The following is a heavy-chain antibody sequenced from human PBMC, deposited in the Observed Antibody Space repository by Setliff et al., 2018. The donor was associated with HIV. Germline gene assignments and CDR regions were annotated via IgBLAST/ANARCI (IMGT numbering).Heavy chain of an antibody. J-gene: IGHJ5*02. D-gene: IGHD3-9*01. Sequence: SETLSLTCTVSGGSLSTDGYYWSWIRQPAGKGLEWIGHVYTSGSTDYNPSLKSRATISVETSKRQFSLNLTSVTAADTAMYFCAIQRGDVDWYLSVVHWGQGKLVTAPQ. CDR2: VYTSGST. CDR1: GGSLSTDGYY. V-gene: IGHV4-61*09. CDR3: AIQRGDVDWYLSVVH.